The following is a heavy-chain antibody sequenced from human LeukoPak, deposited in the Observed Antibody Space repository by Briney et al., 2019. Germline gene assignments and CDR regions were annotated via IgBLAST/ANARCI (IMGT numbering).Heavy chain of an antibody. Sequence: GSLRLSCAASGFTFSSYGMSWIRQPPGKGLEWIGEINHSGSTNYNPSLKSRVTISVDTSKNQFSLKLSSVTAADTAVYYCARGSSWYVNYYYYMDVRGKGTTVTVSS. CDR2: INHSGST. CDR3: ARGSSWYVNYYYYMDV. V-gene: IGHV4-34*01. CDR1: GFTFSSYG. J-gene: IGHJ6*03. D-gene: IGHD6-13*01.